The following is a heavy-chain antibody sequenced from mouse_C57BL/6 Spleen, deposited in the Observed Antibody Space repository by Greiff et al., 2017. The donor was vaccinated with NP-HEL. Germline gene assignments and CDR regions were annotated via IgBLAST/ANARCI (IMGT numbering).Heavy chain of an antibody. CDR3: ARSDYDYDVAY. CDR1: GYTFTSYW. Sequence: QVQLQQPGAELVRPGSSVKLSCKASGYTFTSYWMHWVKQRPIQGLEWIGNIDPSDSETHYNQKFKDKATLTVDKSSSTAYMQLSSLTSEDSAVYYCARSDYDYDVAYWGQGTLVTVSA. D-gene: IGHD2-4*01. J-gene: IGHJ3*01. CDR2: IDPSDSET. V-gene: IGHV1-52*01.